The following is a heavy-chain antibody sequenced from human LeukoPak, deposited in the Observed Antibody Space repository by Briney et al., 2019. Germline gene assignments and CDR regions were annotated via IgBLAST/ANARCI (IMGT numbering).Heavy chain of an antibody. Sequence: PSETLSLTCTVSGGSIRSWNDYWGWIRQPPGKGLEWIGSIYHSGSTYYNPSLKSRVTISVDTSKSQFSLKLSSVTAADTAVYYCARDKVGAGGAFDIWGQGTMVTVSS. D-gene: IGHD1-26*01. CDR3: ARDKVGAGGAFDI. J-gene: IGHJ3*02. CDR1: GGSIRSWNDY. V-gene: IGHV4-39*07. CDR2: IYHSGST.